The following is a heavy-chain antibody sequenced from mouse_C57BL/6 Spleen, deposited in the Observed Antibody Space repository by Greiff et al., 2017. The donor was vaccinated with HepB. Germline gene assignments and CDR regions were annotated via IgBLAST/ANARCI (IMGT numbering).Heavy chain of an antibody. D-gene: IGHD1-1*01. CDR1: GFTFSDFY. CDR3: ARDAFNYYGSSYGAMDY. V-gene: IGHV7-1*01. J-gene: IGHJ4*01. CDR2: SRNKANDYTT. Sequence: EVKLVESGGGLVQSGRSLRLSCATSGFTFSDFYMEWVRQAPGKGLEWIAASRNKANDYTTEYSASVKGRFIVSRDTSQSILYLQMNALRAEDTAIYYCARDAFNYYGSSYGAMDYWGQGTSVTVSS.